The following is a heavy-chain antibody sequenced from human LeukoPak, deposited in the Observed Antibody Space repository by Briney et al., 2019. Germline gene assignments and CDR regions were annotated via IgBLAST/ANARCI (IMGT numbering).Heavy chain of an antibody. Sequence: GRSLRLSCAASGFTFSSSPMHWVRQAPDKGLEWVAIISKDGSNQYYADSVKGRFTISRDNSKNTLYLQMSSLRADDTSVYYCVKANGEYYYGMDVWGQGTTVTVSS. CDR3: VKANGEYYYGMDV. CDR1: GFTFSSSP. V-gene: IGHV3-30*14. J-gene: IGHJ6*02. D-gene: IGHD4-17*01. CDR2: ISKDGSNQ.